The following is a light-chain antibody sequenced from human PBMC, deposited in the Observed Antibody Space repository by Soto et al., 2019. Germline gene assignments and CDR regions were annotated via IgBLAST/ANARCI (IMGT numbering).Light chain of an antibody. J-gene: IGKJ3*01. Sequence: DIVMTQSPDSLAVSLGERASINCRSNQSVLYSSNDKNYLAWYQQKPGQAPKLLIYWASSRESGVPARFSGSGSGTELTLTISSLQAEDVAVYYCQQYYTTPFTFGPGPIVEIK. CDR1: QSVLYSSNDKNY. CDR2: WAS. V-gene: IGKV4-1*01. CDR3: QQYYTTPFT.